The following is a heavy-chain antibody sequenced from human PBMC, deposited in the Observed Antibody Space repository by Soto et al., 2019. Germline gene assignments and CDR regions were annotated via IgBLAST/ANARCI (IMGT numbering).Heavy chain of an antibody. Sequence: GGSLRLSCAASGFTFSSYSMNWVRQAPGKGLEWVSSISSSSSYIYYADSVKGRFTISRDNAKNSLYLQMNSLRAEDTAVYYCARGSSSHYFDYWGQGTLVTVSS. D-gene: IGHD6-6*01. CDR2: ISSSSSYI. CDR1: GFTFSSYS. CDR3: ARGSSSHYFDY. V-gene: IGHV3-21*01. J-gene: IGHJ4*02.